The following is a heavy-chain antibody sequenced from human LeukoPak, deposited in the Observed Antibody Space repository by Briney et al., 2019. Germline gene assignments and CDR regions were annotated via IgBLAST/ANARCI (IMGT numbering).Heavy chain of an antibody. J-gene: IGHJ6*03. Sequence: PSETLSLTCTVSGGSISSSSYYWGWIRQPPGKGLEWIGSIYYSGSTYYNPSLKSRVTISVDTSKNQFSLKLSSVTAADTAVYYCARGGDIVVVPAAIRVVDYYMDVWGKGTTVTVSS. CDR2: IYYSGST. V-gene: IGHV4-39*07. CDR3: ARGGDIVVVPAAIRVVDYYMDV. D-gene: IGHD2-2*02. CDR1: GGSISSSSYY.